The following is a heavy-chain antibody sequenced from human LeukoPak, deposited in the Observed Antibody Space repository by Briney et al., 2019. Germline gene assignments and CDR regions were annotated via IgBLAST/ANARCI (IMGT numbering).Heavy chain of an antibody. V-gene: IGHV4-61*02. Sequence: SETLSLTXTVSGGSISSGSYYWSWIRQPAGKGLEWIGRIYTSGSTNYNPSLKSRVTISVDTSKNQFSLKLSSVTAADTAVYYCARADGYSGSYYDYYYYSMDVWGKGTTVTVSS. J-gene: IGHJ6*03. CDR1: GGSISSGSYY. CDR3: ARADGYSGSYYDYYYYSMDV. CDR2: IYTSGST. D-gene: IGHD1-26*01.